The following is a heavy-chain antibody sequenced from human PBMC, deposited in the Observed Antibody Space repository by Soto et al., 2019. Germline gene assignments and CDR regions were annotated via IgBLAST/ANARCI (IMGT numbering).Heavy chain of an antibody. J-gene: IGHJ4*02. CDR1: GGTFSSYA. CDR3: ARADCSSTSCYAIDY. CDR2: IIPIFGTA. Sequence: GASVKVSCKASGGTFSSYAISWVRQAPGQGLEWMGGIIPIFGTANYAQKFQGRVTITADESTSTAYMELSSLRSEDTAVYYCARADCSSTSCYAIDYWGQGTLVTVSS. V-gene: IGHV1-69*13. D-gene: IGHD2-2*01.